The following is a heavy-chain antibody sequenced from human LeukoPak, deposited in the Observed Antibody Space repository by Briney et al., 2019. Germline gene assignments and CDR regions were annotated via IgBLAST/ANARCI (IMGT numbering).Heavy chain of an antibody. CDR2: MNPNSGAT. CDR1: GFTFTSHD. Sequence: ASVKVSCKTSGFTFTSHDYNWVRQATGQGLEWMGWMNPNSGATGYAEKFQGRVTMTRDTSINTVYMELSSLTSEDTAVYYCAREVGEYSGYGRDRKYYYYYGMDVWGQGTTVTVSS. D-gene: IGHD5-12*01. V-gene: IGHV1-8*01. J-gene: IGHJ6*02. CDR3: AREVGEYSGYGRDRKYYYYYGMDV.